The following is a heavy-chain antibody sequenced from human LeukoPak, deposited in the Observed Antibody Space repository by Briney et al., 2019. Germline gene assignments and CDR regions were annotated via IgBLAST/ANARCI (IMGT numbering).Heavy chain of an antibody. J-gene: IGHJ4*02. CDR2: IIPIFGTA. CDR3: ARGQERLQPHAPCDY. D-gene: IGHD5-24*01. CDR1: GGTFSSYA. Sequence: GASVKVSCKXSGGTFSSYAISWVRQAPGQGLEWMGGIIPIFGTANYAQKFQGRVTITTDESTSTAYMELSSLRSEDTAVYYCARGQERLQPHAPCDYWGQGTLVTVSS. V-gene: IGHV1-69*05.